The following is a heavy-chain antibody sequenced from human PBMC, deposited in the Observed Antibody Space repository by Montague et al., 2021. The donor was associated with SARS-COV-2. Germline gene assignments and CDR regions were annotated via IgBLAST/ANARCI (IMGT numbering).Heavy chain of an antibody. J-gene: IGHJ4*02. CDR3: APMSYDILTGYYTAFDY. Sequence: LIHWEDDKYYSTSLKTRLTISKDTSKNQVVLTMTNMDPVDTATYYCAPMSYDILTGYYTAFDYWGQGTLVTVSS. D-gene: IGHD3-9*01. CDR2: IHWEDDK. V-gene: IGHV2-70*01.